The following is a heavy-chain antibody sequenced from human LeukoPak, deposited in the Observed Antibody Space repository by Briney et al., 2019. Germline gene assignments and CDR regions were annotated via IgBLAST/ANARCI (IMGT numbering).Heavy chain of an antibody. Sequence: PGGSLRVSCAASGFRFSGCSLSWVRQAPGKGLEWVATINEVGSKTYYDESVKGRFTISRDNAKNSLYLEMSSLRAEDTAVYYCARLLGTVTTFDYWGQGTLVSVSS. V-gene: IGHV3-7*01. CDR1: GFRFSGCS. CDR2: INEVGSKT. J-gene: IGHJ4*02. D-gene: IGHD1-26*01. CDR3: ARLLGTVTTFDY.